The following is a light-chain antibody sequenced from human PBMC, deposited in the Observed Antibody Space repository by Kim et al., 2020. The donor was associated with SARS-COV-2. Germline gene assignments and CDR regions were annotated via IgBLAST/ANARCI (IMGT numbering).Light chain of an antibody. J-gene: IGLJ3*02. Sequence: PGQTARITCSGDALPNQYAYWFQQKPGQAPVLVIYEDTERPSGIPEPFSGSTSGTTVTLTISGVQAEDEADYYCQSSDSSDTFWVFGGGTQLTVL. CDR2: EDT. CDR3: QSSDSSDTFWV. V-gene: IGLV3-25*03. CDR1: ALPNQY.